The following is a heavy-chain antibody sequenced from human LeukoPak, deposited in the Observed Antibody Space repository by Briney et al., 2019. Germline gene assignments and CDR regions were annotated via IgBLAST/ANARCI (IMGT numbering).Heavy chain of an antibody. J-gene: IGHJ4*02. D-gene: IGHD5-18*01. CDR3: ARGAWIQLWLEDY. V-gene: IGHV3-30*19. Sequence: GGSLRLSCAASGFTFSSYGMHWVRQAPGKGLEWVAVISYDGSNKYYADSVKGRFTISRDNSKNTLYLQMNSLRAEDTAVYYCARGAWIQLWLEDYWGQGTLVTVSS. CDR1: GFTFSSYG. CDR2: ISYDGSNK.